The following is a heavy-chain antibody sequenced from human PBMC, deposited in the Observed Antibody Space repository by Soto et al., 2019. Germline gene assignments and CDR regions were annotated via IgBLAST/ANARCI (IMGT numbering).Heavy chain of an antibody. V-gene: IGHV5-51*01. Sequence: HVVSLRIYCKVAGCSFTSYLVGWVRPMPGKGLEWMGIIYPGDSDTRYSPSFQGQVTISADKSISTAYLQWSSLKASDTAMYYCATSSIAAQGQLYYGMDVWGQGTTVTVS. CDR2: IYPGDSDT. D-gene: IGHD6-6*01. CDR1: GCSFTSYL. J-gene: IGHJ6*02. CDR3: ATSSIAAQGQLYYGMDV.